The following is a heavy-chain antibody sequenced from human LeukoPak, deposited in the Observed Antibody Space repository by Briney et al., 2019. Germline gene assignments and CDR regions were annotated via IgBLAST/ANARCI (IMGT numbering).Heavy chain of an antibody. CDR3: ARESPTPLNNYYYYFYMDV. Sequence: GGSLRLSCAASGFTVSSNYMSWVRQAPGKGLEWVSVIYSGGSTYYADSVKGRFTISRDNSKNTLYLQMNNLRAEDTAVYYCARESPTPLNNYYYYFYMDVWGKGTTVTVSS. J-gene: IGHJ6*03. CDR2: IYSGGST. CDR1: GFTVSSNY. V-gene: IGHV3-53*01.